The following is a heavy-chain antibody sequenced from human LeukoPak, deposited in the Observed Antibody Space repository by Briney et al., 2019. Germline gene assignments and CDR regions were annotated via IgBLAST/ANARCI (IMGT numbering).Heavy chain of an antibody. Sequence: GESLKISCKGSGYTFSNYWIAWVRQMPGKGLEWMGIIYPGDSDTRYSPSFEGQVSFSADKSTSTAFLQWSSLKASDTAMYYCAKQRPYYYGSGSYRAFDIWGQGTMVTVSS. CDR2: IYPGDSDT. CDR1: GYTFSNYW. CDR3: AKQRPYYYGSGSYRAFDI. V-gene: IGHV5-51*01. D-gene: IGHD3-10*01. J-gene: IGHJ3*02.